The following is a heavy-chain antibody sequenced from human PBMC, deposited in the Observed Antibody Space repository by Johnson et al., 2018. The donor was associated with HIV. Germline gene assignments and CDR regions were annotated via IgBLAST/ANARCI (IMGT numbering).Heavy chain of an antibody. CDR3: ARDRRYYGSGSYGGAFDI. J-gene: IGHJ3*02. V-gene: IGHV3-13*01. Sequence: VQLVESGGGLVQPGGSLRLSCAASGFTFSSYAMSWVRQAPGKGLEWVSAIGTAGDTYYPGSVKGRFTISRENAKNSLYLQMNSLRAEDTALYYCARDRRYYGSGSYGGAFDIWGQGTVVTVSS. CDR1: GFTFSSYA. D-gene: IGHD3-10*01. CDR2: IGTAGDT.